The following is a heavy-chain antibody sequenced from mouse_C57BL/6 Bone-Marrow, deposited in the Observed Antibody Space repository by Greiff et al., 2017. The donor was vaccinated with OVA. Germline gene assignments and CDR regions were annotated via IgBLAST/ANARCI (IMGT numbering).Heavy chain of an antibody. CDR1: GYSFTDYN. CDR3: ATRGYYVNRYYFDY. D-gene: IGHD2-1*01. V-gene: IGHV1-39*01. J-gene: IGHJ2*01. Sequence: VQLQQSGPELVKPGASVKISCKASGYSFTDYNMNWVKQSNGKSLEWIGVINPNYGTTSYNQQFKGKATLTVDQSSSTAYMQLNSLTSEYSAVYYCATRGYYVNRYYFDYWGQGTTLTVSS. CDR2: INPNYGTT.